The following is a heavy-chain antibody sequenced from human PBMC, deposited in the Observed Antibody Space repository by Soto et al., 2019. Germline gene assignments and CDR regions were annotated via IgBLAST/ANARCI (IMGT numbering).Heavy chain of an antibody. D-gene: IGHD6-13*01. CDR1: GLSLSTSGMR. J-gene: IGHJ6*02. V-gene: IGHV2-70*04. CDR3: AQFYSDMDV. Sequence: SGPTLVNPTQTLTLTCTFSGLSLSTSGMRVTWIRQPPGKALEWLARIDWDDDKFYSTSLKTRPTITRDTSKNQVVLTRTNMDAVDTATSYCAQFYSDMDVWGQGTTVTVSS. CDR2: IDWDDDK.